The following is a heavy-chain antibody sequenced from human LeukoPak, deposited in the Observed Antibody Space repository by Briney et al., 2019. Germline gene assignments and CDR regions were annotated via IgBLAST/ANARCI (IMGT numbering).Heavy chain of an antibody. V-gene: IGHV3-23*01. J-gene: IGHJ2*01. CDR2: ISGSGGNT. Sequence: GGSLRLSCAASGFTFSSFAMSWVRQAPGKGLKWVSSISGSGGNTYYADSVKGRFTISRDNSQNTLYLQMNSLRAEDTAVYYCAKDWTGTKPFDLWGRGTLVTVSS. CDR1: GFTFSSFA. CDR3: AKDWTGTKPFDL. D-gene: IGHD3/OR15-3a*01.